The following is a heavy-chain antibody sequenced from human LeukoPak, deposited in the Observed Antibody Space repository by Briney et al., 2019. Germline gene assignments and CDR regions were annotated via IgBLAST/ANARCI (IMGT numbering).Heavy chain of an antibody. Sequence: PSETLSLTCAVYGGSFSGYYWSWLRQPPGKGLEWIGEINHSGSTNYNPSLKSRVTISVDTSKNQFSLKLSSVTAADTAVYYCARARTWRWLQSDYFDYWGQGTLVTVSS. J-gene: IGHJ4*02. CDR1: GGSFSGYY. V-gene: IGHV4-34*01. CDR3: ARARTWRWLQSDYFDY. CDR2: INHSGST. D-gene: IGHD5-24*01.